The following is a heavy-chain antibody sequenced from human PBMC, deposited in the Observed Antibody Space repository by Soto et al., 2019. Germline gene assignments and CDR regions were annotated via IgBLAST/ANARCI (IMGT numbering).Heavy chain of an antibody. CDR1: GFTFTSSA. CDR3: AADSIPSYYYYGMDV. V-gene: IGHV1-58*01. D-gene: IGHD2-2*01. J-gene: IGHJ6*02. CDR2: IVVGSGNT. Sequence: SLKVSCKASGFTFTSSAVQWVRQARGQRLEWIGWIVVGSGNTNYAQKFQERVTITRDMSTSTAYMELSSLRSEDTAVYYCAADSIPSYYYYGMDVWGQGTTVTVSS.